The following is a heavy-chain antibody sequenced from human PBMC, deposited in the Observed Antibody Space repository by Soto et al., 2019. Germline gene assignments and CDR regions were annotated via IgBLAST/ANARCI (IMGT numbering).Heavy chain of an antibody. CDR2: IIPILGIA. V-gene: IGHV1-69*02. CDR3: ARSIGYCSGGSCSYFDC. Sequence: QVQLVQSGAEVKKPGSSVKVSCKASGGTFSSYTISWVRQAPGQGLEWMGRIIPILGIANYAQKFQGRVTITADKSTCTADMELSSLSSEVTAVYYCARSIGYCSGGSCSYFDCWGQGTLVTVSS. J-gene: IGHJ4*02. CDR1: GGTFSSYT. D-gene: IGHD2-15*01.